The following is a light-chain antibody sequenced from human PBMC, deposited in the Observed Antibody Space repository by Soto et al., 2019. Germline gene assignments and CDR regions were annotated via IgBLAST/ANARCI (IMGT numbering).Light chain of an antibody. CDR2: EVS. Sequence: QFVLTQPASVSGSPGQSITISCTGTSSDVGGYNYVSWYQQHPGKAPKLLIYEVSNRPSGVSNRFSGSKSGNTASLTISGLQAEDEADYYCSSYTDTSTYVFGTGTKVTVL. J-gene: IGLJ1*01. V-gene: IGLV2-14*01. CDR1: SSDVGGYNY. CDR3: SSYTDTSTYV.